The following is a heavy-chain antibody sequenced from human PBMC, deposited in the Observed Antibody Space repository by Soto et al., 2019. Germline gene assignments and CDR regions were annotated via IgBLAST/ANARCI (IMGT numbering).Heavy chain of an antibody. J-gene: IGHJ4*02. D-gene: IGHD1-26*01. Sequence: QVQLVESGGGVVQPGRSLRLSCAASGFTFSSYAMHWVRQAPGKGLEWVAVISYDGSNKYYADSVKGRFTISRDNSKNTLYLQMNSLRAEDTAVYYCASRLREPFDYWGQGTLVTVSS. V-gene: IGHV3-30-3*01. CDR3: ASRLREPFDY. CDR2: ISYDGSNK. CDR1: GFTFSSYA.